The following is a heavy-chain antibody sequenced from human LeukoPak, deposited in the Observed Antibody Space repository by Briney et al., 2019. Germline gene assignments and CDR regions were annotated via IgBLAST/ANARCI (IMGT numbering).Heavy chain of an antibody. J-gene: IGHJ5*02. D-gene: IGHD2-15*01. CDR1: GFTFSTYA. CDR3: ARVSTCSGGSCLGS. CDR2: ITSSSSSI. Sequence: GGSLRLSCAAAGFTFSTYAMDWVRQAPGKGLEWVSYITSSSSSIFYADSVRGRFTISRDNAKNSLYLQMNSLGVDDSAVYYCARVSTCSGGSCLGSWGQGTLVTVSS. V-gene: IGHV3-48*04.